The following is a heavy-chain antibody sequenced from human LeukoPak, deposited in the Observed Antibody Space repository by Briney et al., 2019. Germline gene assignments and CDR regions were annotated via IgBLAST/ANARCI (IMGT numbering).Heavy chain of an antibody. D-gene: IGHD2-15*01. J-gene: IGHJ6*03. CDR2: IYPGDSDT. Sequence: GESLRISCKGSGYNFPTYWIGWVRQMPGKGLEWMGVIYPGDSDTKYSPAFQGQVTISADTSINTAYLHWSRLKASDTAMYYCARLREVVVRYGDDFYHYMDVWGKGTFITVSS. CDR3: ARLREVVVRYGDDFYHYMDV. V-gene: IGHV5-51*01. CDR1: GYNFPTYW.